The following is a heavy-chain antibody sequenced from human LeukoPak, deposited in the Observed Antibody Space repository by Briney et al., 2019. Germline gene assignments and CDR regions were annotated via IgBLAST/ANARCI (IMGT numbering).Heavy chain of an antibody. V-gene: IGHV3-66*01. CDR1: GFTVSSNY. CDR3: ASRPAGTTWYGVFDY. J-gene: IGHJ4*02. CDR2: IYSGGST. Sequence: PGGSLRLSCAASGFTVSSNYMSWVRQAPGKGLEWVSIIYSGGSTYYADSVKGRFTISRDNSKNTLYLQMNSLRAEDTAVYYCASRPAGTTWYGVFDYWSQGTLVTVSS. D-gene: IGHD6-13*01.